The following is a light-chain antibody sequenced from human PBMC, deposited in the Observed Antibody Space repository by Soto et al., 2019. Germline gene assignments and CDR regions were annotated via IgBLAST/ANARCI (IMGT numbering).Light chain of an antibody. CDR1: QIVSSSY. V-gene: IGKV3-20*01. J-gene: IGKJ4*01. Sequence: EIVLTQSPGTLSLSPGERATLSCRASQIVSSSYLAWYQQKPGQAPRLLIKGASSRATGIPDRFSGSGSRTDFTLTISRLEPEDFAVYYCQQYGCFPLTCGGGTKVEIK. CDR2: GAS. CDR3: QQYGCFPLT.